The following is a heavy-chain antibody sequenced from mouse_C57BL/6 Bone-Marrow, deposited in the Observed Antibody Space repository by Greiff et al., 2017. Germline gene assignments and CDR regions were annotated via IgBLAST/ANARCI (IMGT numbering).Heavy chain of an antibody. D-gene: IGHD2-3*01. Sequence: QVQLQQSGAELARPGASVKLSCKASGYTFTSYGISWVKQRTGQGLEWIGEIYPRTGNTYYNEKFKGKATLTADKSSSTAYMELRSLTSEDSAVYFCARRGWLLPFAYWGQGTLVTVSA. CDR1: GYTFTSYG. V-gene: IGHV1-81*01. CDR3: ARRGWLLPFAY. CDR2: IYPRTGNT. J-gene: IGHJ3*01.